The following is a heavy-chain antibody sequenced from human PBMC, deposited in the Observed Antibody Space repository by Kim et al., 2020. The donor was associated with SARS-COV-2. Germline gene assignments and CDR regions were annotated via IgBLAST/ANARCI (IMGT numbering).Heavy chain of an antibody. J-gene: IGHJ4*02. Sequence: SETLSLTCTVSGGSISSGGYYWSWIRQHPGKGLEWIGYIYYSGSTYYNPSLKSRVTISVDTSKNQFSLKLSSVTAADTAVYYCARDNGNYYDSSGYSRGYYFDYWGQGTLVTVSS. CDR1: GGSISSGGYY. D-gene: IGHD3-22*01. CDR3: ARDNGNYYDSSGYSRGYYFDY. V-gene: IGHV4-31*03. CDR2: IYYSGST.